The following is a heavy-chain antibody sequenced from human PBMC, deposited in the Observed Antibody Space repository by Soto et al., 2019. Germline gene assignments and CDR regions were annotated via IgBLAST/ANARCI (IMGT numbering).Heavy chain of an antibody. D-gene: IGHD6-19*01. J-gene: IGHJ6*02. Sequence: QVQLVQSGAEVKKPGSSVKVSCKASGGTFSSYAISWVRQAPGQGLEWMGGIIPIFGTANYAQKFQGRVTITADESTSTAYMELSSLRSEDTAVYYCARDSYDSSGWYVNYYYYGMDVWGQGTTVTVSS. V-gene: IGHV1-69*01. CDR3: ARDSYDSSGWYVNYYYYGMDV. CDR1: GGTFSSYA. CDR2: IIPIFGTA.